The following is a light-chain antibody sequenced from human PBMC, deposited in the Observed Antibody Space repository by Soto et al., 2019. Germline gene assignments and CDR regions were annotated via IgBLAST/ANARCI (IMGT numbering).Light chain of an antibody. J-gene: IGKJ3*01. V-gene: IGKV3-20*01. CDR2: GAS. Sequence: EIVLAQSLGTLSLSRGDRATLSCRASQSVSSDYLAWYQQKPGQAPRLLIFGASIRATGISDRFGGSGSGTDFTLTISRLEPEDFAVYYCQQYGSSPITFGPGTKVDIK. CDR3: QQYGSSPIT. CDR1: QSVSSDY.